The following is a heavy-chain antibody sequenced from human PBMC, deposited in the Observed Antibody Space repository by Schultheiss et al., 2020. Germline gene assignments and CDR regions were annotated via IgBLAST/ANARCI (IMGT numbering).Heavy chain of an antibody. V-gene: IGHV4-31*03. CDR3: ARDREIEMVTVEYYYGMDV. J-gene: IGHJ6*02. Sequence: SETLSLTCTVSGGSISSGGYYWSWIRQHPGKGLEWIGYIYYSGSTYYNPSLKSRVTISVDTSNNQFSLKLSSVTAADTAVYYCARDREIEMVTVEYYYGMDVWGQGTTVTVSS. D-gene: IGHD5-24*01. CDR2: IYYSGST. CDR1: GGSISSGGYY.